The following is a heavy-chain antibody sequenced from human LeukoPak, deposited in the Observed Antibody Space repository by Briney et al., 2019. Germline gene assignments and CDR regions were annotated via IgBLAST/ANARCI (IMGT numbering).Heavy chain of an antibody. D-gene: IGHD5-18*01. CDR1: GFTFSSYA. CDR2: ISGSGSNI. Sequence: PGGSLRLSCATSGFTFSSYAMSWVRQAPGKGLEWVSAISGSGSNIYYADSVKGRFTISRDNSKNTLYLQMNSLRAEDTAVYYCAKDQLTGGYNYGYGTFDILGQGTMVTVSS. V-gene: IGHV3-23*01. CDR3: AKDQLTGGYNYGYGTFDI. J-gene: IGHJ3*02.